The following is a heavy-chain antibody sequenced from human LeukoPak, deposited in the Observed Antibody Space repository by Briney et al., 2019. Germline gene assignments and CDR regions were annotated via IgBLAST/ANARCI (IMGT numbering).Heavy chain of an antibody. CDR2: ISAYNGNT. D-gene: IGHD6-13*01. J-gene: IGHJ4*02. CDR1: GYTFTSYG. V-gene: IGHV1-18*01. CDR3: ARGRSSWYYFDY. Sequence: GASVKVSCMASGYTFTSYGISWLRQAPGQGLEWMGWISAYNGNTNYAQKLQGRVTMTTDTSTTTAYMELRSLRSDGTAVYYCARGRSSWYYFDYWGQGTLVSVSS.